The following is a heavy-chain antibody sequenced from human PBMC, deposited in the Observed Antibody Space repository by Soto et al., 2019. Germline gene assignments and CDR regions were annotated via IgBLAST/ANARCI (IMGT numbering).Heavy chain of an antibody. J-gene: IGHJ6*02. CDR3: AKSSAVAHRPNYYYYGMDV. V-gene: IGHV3-23*01. CDR2: ISGSGGAT. D-gene: IGHD6-19*01. CDR1: GFTFSNNA. Sequence: GGSLRLSCAASGFTFSNNAMSWVRQAPGKGLEWVSAISGSGGATYYADSVKGRFTISRDNSKNTLYLQMNSLRAEDTAVYYCAKSSAVAHRPNYYYYGMDVWGQGTTVTVSS.